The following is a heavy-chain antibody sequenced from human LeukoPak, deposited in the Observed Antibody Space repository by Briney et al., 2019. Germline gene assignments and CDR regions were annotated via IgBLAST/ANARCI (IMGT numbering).Heavy chain of an antibody. CDR2: INHSGST. D-gene: IGHD7-27*01. CDR1: GGSFSGYY. CDR3: ARDLLRWGSDAFDI. Sequence: SETLSLTCAVYGGSFSGYYWSWIRQPPGKGLEWIGEINHSGSTNYNPSLKSRVTISVDKSKNQFSLKLSSVTAADTAVYYCARDLLRWGSDAFDIWGQGTMATVSS. J-gene: IGHJ3*02. V-gene: IGHV4-34*01.